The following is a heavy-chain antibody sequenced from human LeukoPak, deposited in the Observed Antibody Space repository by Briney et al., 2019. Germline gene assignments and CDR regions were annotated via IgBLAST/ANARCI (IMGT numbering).Heavy chain of an antibody. CDR2: ISYDGSND. CDR1: GFTFRNYG. CDR3: AQSTFREVIQAALDF. D-gene: IGHD3-16*02. Sequence: PGGSLRLSCAASGFTFRNYGMHWVRQAPGKGLEWVAVISYDGSNDYYADSVKGRFTISRDNSKNTVYLQMNSLGAEDTGVYYCAQSTFREVIQAALDFWGQGTLVTVSS. J-gene: IGHJ4*02. V-gene: IGHV3-30*18.